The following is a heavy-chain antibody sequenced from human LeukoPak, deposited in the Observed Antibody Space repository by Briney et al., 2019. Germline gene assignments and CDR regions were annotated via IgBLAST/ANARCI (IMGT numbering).Heavy chain of an antibody. CDR3: ARDLYYGSASPRLDY. J-gene: IGHJ4*02. CDR2: ISSSGNTI. CDR1: GFTFSHHD. V-gene: IGHV3-48*03. D-gene: IGHD3-10*01. Sequence: GGSLRLSCAASGFTFSHHDMNWVRQVPGKGLESVSYISSSGNTIYYADSVKGRFTISRDNAHGSLYLQMNSLRVEDTAIYYCARDLYYGSASPRLDYWGQGTLVTVSS.